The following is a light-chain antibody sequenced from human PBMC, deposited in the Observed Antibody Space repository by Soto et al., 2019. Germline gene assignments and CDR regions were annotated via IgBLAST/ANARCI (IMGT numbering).Light chain of an antibody. CDR3: QTWGTGILV. CDR2: LNSDGSH. Sequence: QPVLTQSPSASASLGASVKLTCTLSSGHSSYAIAWHQQQPEKGPRYLMKLNSDGSHSKGDGIPDRFSGSSSGAERYLTISSLQPEDEADYYCQTWGTGILVFGTGTKVTVL. CDR1: SGHSSYA. V-gene: IGLV4-69*01. J-gene: IGLJ1*01.